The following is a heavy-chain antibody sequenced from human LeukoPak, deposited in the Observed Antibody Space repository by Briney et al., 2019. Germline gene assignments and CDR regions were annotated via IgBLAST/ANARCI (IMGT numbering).Heavy chain of an antibody. CDR2: IYSDNT. D-gene: IGHD4/OR15-4a*01. V-gene: IGHV3-53*01. CDR3: ARRAGAYSHPYDY. J-gene: IGHJ4*02. Sequence: GGSLRLSCVASGFTFEDYGMSWVRQAPGKGLEWVSFIYSDNTHYSDSVKGRFTISRDNSKNTLYLQMNSLRAEDTAVYYCARRAGAYSHPYDYWGQGTLVTVSS. CDR1: GFTFEDYG.